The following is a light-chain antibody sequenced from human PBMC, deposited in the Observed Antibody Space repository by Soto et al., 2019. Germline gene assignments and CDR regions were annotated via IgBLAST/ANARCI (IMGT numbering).Light chain of an antibody. CDR2: DEF. J-gene: IGKJ5*01. CDR1: QSISSSH. V-gene: IGKV3-20*01. CDR3: QQYGNSPIT. Sequence: EIVLTQSPGTLSLSPGERVTLSCRTSQSISSSHLAWYQQRPGLPPRLLIYDEFKRATGIPDRFSGSGSGTDFTLTISRLEPEDFAVYHCQQYGNSPITVGQGTRLESK.